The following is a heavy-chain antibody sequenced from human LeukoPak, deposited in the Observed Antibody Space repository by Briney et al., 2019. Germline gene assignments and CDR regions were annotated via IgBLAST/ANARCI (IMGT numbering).Heavy chain of an antibody. CDR2: IKQDGSEK. V-gene: IGHV3-7*03. D-gene: IGHD6-13*01. Sequence: GGSLRLSCAAYGFTFSSYWMSWVRQAPGKGLEWVANIKQDGSEKYYVDSVKGRFTISRDNAKNSLYLQMNSLRAEDTAVYYCTRDHPVGTQTYYYYYGMDLWGQGTTVTVSS. CDR1: GFTFSSYW. J-gene: IGHJ6*02. CDR3: TRDHPVGTQTYYYYYGMDL.